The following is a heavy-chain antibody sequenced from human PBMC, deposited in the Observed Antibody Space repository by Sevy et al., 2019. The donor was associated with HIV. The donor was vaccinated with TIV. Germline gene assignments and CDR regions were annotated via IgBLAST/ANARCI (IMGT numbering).Heavy chain of an antibody. Sequence: ASVKVSCKASGYTLSSYGISWVRQAPGQGLEWMGWINTYNGNTKYAQKLQGRITMTTDTATSTAYMEVRSLRSDDTAVYYCARDKSVQVIFGVVWYNYGMDVWGQGTTVTVSS. V-gene: IGHV1-18*01. D-gene: IGHD3-3*01. CDR3: ARDKSVQVIFGVVWYNYGMDV. CDR1: GYTLSSYG. J-gene: IGHJ6*02. CDR2: INTYNGNT.